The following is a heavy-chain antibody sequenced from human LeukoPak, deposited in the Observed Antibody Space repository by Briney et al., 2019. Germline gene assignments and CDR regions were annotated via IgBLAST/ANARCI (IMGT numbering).Heavy chain of an antibody. CDR2: FDPEDGET. V-gene: IGHV1-24*01. Sequence: ASVKVSCKVSGYNLTELSMHWVRQAPGKGLEWMGGFDPEDGETIYAQKFQGRVTMTEDTSTDTAYMELSSLRSEDTAVYYCVLSAGELFWFDPWGQGTLVTVSS. J-gene: IGHJ5*02. CDR3: VLSAGELFWFDP. CDR1: GYNLTELS. D-gene: IGHD3-10*01.